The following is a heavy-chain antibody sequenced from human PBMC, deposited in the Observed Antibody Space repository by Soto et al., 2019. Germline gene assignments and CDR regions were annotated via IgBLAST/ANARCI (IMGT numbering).Heavy chain of an antibody. J-gene: IGHJ4*02. D-gene: IGHD3-22*01. V-gene: IGHV4-34*01. Sequence: QVQLQQWGAGLLKPSETLSLTCAVYGGSFSGYYWSWIRQPPGKGLEWIGYIYYSGSTYYNPSLKSRVTISVDTSKNQFSLKLSSVTAADTAVYYCASSYYYDSSVFDFWGQGTLVTVSS. CDR1: GGSFSGYY. CDR2: IYYSGST. CDR3: ASSYYYDSSVFDF.